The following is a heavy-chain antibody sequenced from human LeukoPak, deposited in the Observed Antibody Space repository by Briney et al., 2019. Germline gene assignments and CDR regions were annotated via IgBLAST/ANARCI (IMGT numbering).Heavy chain of an antibody. CDR1: GFTFTTYA. CDR3: ARDGGSYLQPTDY. V-gene: IGHV3-23*01. J-gene: IGHJ4*02. CDR2: ITGSGDST. Sequence: PGGSLRLSCAASGFTFTTYAMSWVRQTPAKGLEWVSAITGSGDSTYYADSVKGRFTISRDNSKNTLYLQMNSLRAEDTAVYHCARDGGSYLQPTDYWGQGTLVTVSS. D-gene: IGHD1-26*01.